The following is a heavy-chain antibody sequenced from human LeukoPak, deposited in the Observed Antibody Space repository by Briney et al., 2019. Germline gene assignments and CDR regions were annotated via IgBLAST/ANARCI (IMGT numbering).Heavy chain of an antibody. CDR3: ARGLIESRPAVNYYYYYGMDV. CDR2: IYHSGST. Sequence: SETLSLTCAVSGGSISSSNWWSWVRQPPGKGLEWIGEIYHSGSTNYNPSLKSRVTISVDKSKNQFSLKLSSVTAADTAVYYCARGLIESRPAVNYYYYYGMDVWGQGTTVTVSS. J-gene: IGHJ6*02. V-gene: IGHV4-4*02. CDR1: GGSISSSNW. D-gene: IGHD2-2*01.